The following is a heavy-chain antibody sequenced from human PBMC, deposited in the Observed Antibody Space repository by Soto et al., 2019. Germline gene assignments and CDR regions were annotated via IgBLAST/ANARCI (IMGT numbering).Heavy chain of an antibody. D-gene: IGHD2-2*01. J-gene: IGHJ6*02. Sequence: EVQLVESGGGLVQPGGSLRLSYAASGFTFSDHFMDWVRQAPGKGLEWVGRTASRAESYTKGYAASAKGRFTISRDDSKNSLYLQMNSLKTEDTAVYYCGSGYCTGSSCPRAHYGLDVWGQGTTVTVSS. CDR2: TASRAESYTK. CDR3: GSGYCTGSSCPRAHYGLDV. CDR1: GFTFSDHF. V-gene: IGHV3-72*01.